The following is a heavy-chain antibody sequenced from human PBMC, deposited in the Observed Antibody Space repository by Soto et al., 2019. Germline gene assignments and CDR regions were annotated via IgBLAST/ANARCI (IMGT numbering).Heavy chain of an antibody. CDR2: INAGNGNT. CDR1: GYTFTSYA. V-gene: IGHV1-3*01. J-gene: IGHJ3*02. CDR3: ARESVPVVVGAFDI. D-gene: IGHD2-2*01. Sequence: GASVKVSCKASGYTFTSYAMHWVRQAPGQWLEWMGWINAGNGNTKYSQKFQGRVTITRDTSASTAYMELSSLRSEDTAVYYCARESVPVVVGAFDIWGQGTMVTVSS.